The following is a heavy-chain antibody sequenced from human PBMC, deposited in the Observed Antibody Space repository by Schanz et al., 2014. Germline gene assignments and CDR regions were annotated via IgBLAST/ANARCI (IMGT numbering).Heavy chain of an antibody. CDR2: IDYAGST. Sequence: QVQLVESGGGVVQPGRSLRLSCAASGFTFSSYAMHWVRQAPGKGLEWVSLIDYAGSTNYADSVKGRMTVSRDTSKNALFLQMNNLRAEDTAVYYCASPPISVAGRLADYWGQGILVAVSS. CDR3: ASPPISVAGRLADY. CDR1: GFTFSSYA. D-gene: IGHD6-19*01. J-gene: IGHJ4*02. V-gene: IGHV3-30*14.